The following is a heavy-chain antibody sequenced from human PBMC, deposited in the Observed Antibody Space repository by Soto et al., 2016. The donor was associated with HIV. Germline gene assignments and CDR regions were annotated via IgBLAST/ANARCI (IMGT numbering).Heavy chain of an antibody. Sequence: EVQLLESGGDLVQPGGSLRLSCAASGFTFGSDAMSWVRQAPGKGLEWVSVISSGSGSAYYADSVKGRFTISRDNSKNMLYLQMNSLRAEDTAVYYCAKGWEPTGASAFDIWGQGTMVTVSS. V-gene: IGHV3-23*01. CDR2: ISSGSGSA. J-gene: IGHJ3*02. CDR3: AKGWEPTGASAFDI. CDR1: GFTFGSDA. D-gene: IGHD1-26*01.